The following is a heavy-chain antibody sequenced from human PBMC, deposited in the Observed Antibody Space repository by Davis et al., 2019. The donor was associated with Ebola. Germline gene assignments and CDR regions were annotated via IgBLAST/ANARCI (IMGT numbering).Heavy chain of an antibody. CDR1: GGSISSYY. CDR3: ARDNGYYVPPLYYYGMDV. Sequence: PSETLSLTCTVSGGSISSYYWSWIRQPAGKGLEWIGRIYTSGSTNYNPSLKSRVTMSVDTSKNQFSLKLSSVTAADTAVYYCARDNGYYVPPLYYYGMDVWGQGTTVTVSS. V-gene: IGHV4-4*07. CDR2: IYTSGST. J-gene: IGHJ6*02. D-gene: IGHD3-3*01.